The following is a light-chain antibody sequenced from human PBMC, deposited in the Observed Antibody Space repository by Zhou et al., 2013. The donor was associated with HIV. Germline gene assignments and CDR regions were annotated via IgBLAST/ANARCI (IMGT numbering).Light chain of an antibody. CDR2: DVS. V-gene: IGKV3-20*01. CDR1: QSVSSN. J-gene: IGKJ2*03. Sequence: EIVMTQSPATLSFSPGERAALSCRASQSVSSNLAWYQQKPGQAPRLLIHDVSSRATGIPDRFSGSGSGTDFTLTISRLEPEDFAVYYCQQYGDSPSSFGLGTKLEIK. CDR3: QQYGDSPSS.